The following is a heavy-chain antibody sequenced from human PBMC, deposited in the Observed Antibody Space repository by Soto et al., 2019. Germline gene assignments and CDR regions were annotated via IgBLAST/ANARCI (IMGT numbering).Heavy chain of an antibody. Sequence: QITLKESGPTLVKPTQTLTLTCTFSGFSLNTSGLAVGWVRQPPGKALEWLAIIYWDDDKRYSPSLKNRLTVTKNTSQNQVVLTMTNLDPVDTATYDCAHRGVVNSFHYWGQGTLVIVSS. CDR1: GFSLNTSGLA. CDR2: IYWDDDK. V-gene: IGHV2-5*02. CDR3: AHRGVVNSFHY. J-gene: IGHJ4*02.